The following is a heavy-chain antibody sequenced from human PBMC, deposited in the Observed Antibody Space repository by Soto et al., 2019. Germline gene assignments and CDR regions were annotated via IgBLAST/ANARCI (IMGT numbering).Heavy chain of an antibody. CDR1: NGSVSSGTYS. J-gene: IGHJ6*02. CDR2: IYYSGTT. Sequence: KPSETLSLTCTVSNGSVSSGTYSWSSVRQPPGKGLECIGYIYYSGTTYYTPSLKSRLTMSMDRANDHFSLNLTSVTAADTAVYFCARGHYYSGMDVWGQGITVTVSS. V-gene: IGHV4-30-2*01. CDR3: ARGHYYSGMDV.